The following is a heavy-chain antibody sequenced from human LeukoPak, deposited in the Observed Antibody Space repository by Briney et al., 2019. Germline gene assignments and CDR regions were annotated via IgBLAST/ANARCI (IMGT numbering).Heavy chain of an antibody. Sequence: PETLSLTCTVSGGSISSFYWSWIRQPAGKGLEWIGRMYSSGITDYNPSLRSRVTMSVDTSKNQFSLKLSSVTAADSAMYYCARMSSGDYWGQGILVTVSS. V-gene: IGHV4-4*07. CDR1: GGSISSFY. D-gene: IGHD6-6*01. CDR3: ARMSSGDY. J-gene: IGHJ4*02. CDR2: MYSSGIT.